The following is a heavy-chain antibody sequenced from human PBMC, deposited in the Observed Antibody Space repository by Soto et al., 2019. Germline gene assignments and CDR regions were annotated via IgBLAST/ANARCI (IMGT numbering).Heavy chain of an antibody. J-gene: IGHJ6*02. CDR3: AKERYCSGGNTLGRIYYYYYGMDV. CDR1: GFTFSSYA. D-gene: IGHD2-15*01. Sequence: EVQLFESGGGLVQPGGSLRLSCAASGFTFSSYAMSWVRQAPGKGLEWVSAISGSGGSTYYADSVKGRFTISRDNSKNTLYLQMNSLRAEDTAVYYCAKERYCSGGNTLGRIYYYYYGMDVWGQGTTVTVSS. CDR2: ISGSGGST. V-gene: IGHV3-23*01.